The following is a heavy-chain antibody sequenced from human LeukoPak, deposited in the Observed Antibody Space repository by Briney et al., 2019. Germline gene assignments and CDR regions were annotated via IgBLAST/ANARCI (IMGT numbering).Heavy chain of an antibody. J-gene: IGHJ3*02. CDR3: ATGGEDIVVVPAATNLAFDI. D-gene: IGHD2-2*01. CDR1: GGSISSGGYY. V-gene: IGHV4-30-2*01. Sequence: SETLSLTCTVSGGSISSGGYYWSWIRQPPGKGLEWIGYIYHSGSTYYNPSLKSRVTISVDRSKNQFSLKLSSVTAADTAVYYCATGGEDIVVVPAATNLAFDIWGQGTMVTVSS. CDR2: IYHSGST.